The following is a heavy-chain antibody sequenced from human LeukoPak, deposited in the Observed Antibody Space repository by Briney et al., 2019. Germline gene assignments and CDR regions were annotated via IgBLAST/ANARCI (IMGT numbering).Heavy chain of an antibody. Sequence: GGSLRLSCAASGFTFSSYSMNWVRQAPGKGLEWVSSISISSSYIYYADSVKGRFTISRDNAKNSLYLQMNSLRAEDTAVYYCGYSYGYYYYYGMDVWGQGTTVTVSS. J-gene: IGHJ6*02. CDR3: GYSYGYYYYYGMDV. CDR2: ISISSSYI. CDR1: GFTFSSYS. D-gene: IGHD5-18*01. V-gene: IGHV3-21*01.